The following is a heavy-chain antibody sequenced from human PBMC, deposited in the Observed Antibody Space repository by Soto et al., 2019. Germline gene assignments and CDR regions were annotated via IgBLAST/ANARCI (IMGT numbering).Heavy chain of an antibody. J-gene: IGHJ4*02. CDR1: GFIFTSFA. V-gene: IGHV3-30*18. CDR3: AKGFREMATVAPGVS. D-gene: IGHD4-4*01. Sequence: QVQLVESGGGVVQPGTSLKLSCATSGFIFTSFAMHWLRQAPGKGLEWVAVISYDGNDENYADSVKGRFAISRDKSKSRVHLNRNSLGVEDTAVYYSAKGFREMATVAPGVSWAQGTLVTVSS. CDR2: ISYDGNDE.